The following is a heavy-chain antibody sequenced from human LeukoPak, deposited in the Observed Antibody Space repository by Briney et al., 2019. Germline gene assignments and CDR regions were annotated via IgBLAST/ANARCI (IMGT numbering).Heavy chain of an antibody. V-gene: IGHV3-23*01. CDR1: GFTFSSYG. CDR3: AKDQQWLVRGRGATNWFDP. J-gene: IGHJ5*02. CDR2: ISGSGGST. D-gene: IGHD6-19*01. Sequence: PGGSLRLSCAASGFTFSSYGMHWVRQAPGKGLEWVSAISGSGGSTYYADSVKGRFTISRDNSKNTLYLQMNSLRAEDTAVYYCAKDQQWLVRGRGATNWFDPWGQGTLVTVSS.